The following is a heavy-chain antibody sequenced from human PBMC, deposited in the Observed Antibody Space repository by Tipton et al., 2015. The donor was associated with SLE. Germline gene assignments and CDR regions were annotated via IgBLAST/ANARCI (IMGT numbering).Heavy chain of an antibody. V-gene: IGHV4-34*01. CDR3: ARSGWHDY. D-gene: IGHD6-19*01. CDR1: GGSFSGYY. J-gene: IGHJ4*02. CDR2: INHSGST. Sequence: TLSLTCAVYGGSFSGYYWSWIRQPPGKGLEWIGEINHSGSTNYNPSLKSRVTISVDTSENQFSLKLSSVTAADTAVYYCARSGWHDYWGQGTLVTVSS.